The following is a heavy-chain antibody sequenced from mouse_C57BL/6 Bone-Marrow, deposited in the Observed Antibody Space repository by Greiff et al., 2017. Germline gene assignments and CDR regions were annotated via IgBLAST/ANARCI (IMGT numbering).Heavy chain of an antibody. CDR3: ARGARLGAMDY. Sequence: EVQLQQSGGGLVKPGGSLKLSCAASGFTFSDYGMHWVRQAPEKGLEWVAYISSGSSTIYYADTVKGRFTISRDNAKNTLFLQMTSLRSEDTAMYYCARGARLGAMDYWGQGTSVTVSS. CDR2: ISSGSSTI. J-gene: IGHJ4*01. D-gene: IGHD3-1*01. V-gene: IGHV5-17*01. CDR1: GFTFSDYG.